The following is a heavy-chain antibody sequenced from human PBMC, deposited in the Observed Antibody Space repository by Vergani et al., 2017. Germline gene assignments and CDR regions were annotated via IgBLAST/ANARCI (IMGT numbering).Heavy chain of an antibody. D-gene: IGHD2-15*01. V-gene: IGHV3-7*01. Sequence: EVHLEESGGGLVQPGGSLRLFCAASGFTLGDYYTAWIRLAPGKGLDWVASIKRDGTETFYVDSVKGRFTISRDNAKTTLYRQMNSLRDEDRGVYYCARISGGSAPYLHYWGQGTLVTVAS. CDR1: GFTLGDYY. J-gene: IGHJ4*02. CDR2: IKRDGTET. CDR3: ARISGGSAPYLHY.